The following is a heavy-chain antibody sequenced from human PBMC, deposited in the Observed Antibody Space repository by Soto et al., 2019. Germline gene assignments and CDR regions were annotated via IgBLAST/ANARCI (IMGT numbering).Heavy chain of an antibody. CDR1: GYTFTSYG. J-gene: IGHJ6*03. D-gene: IGHD1-1*01. CDR2: ISAYNGNT. V-gene: IGHV1-18*01. Sequence: GASVKVSCKASGYTFTSYGISWVRQAPGQGLEWMGWISAYNGNTNYAQKLQGRVTITTDTSTSTAYMELSSLRSEDTAVYYCAAPRGAFTGGNYYMDVWGKGTTVTVSS. CDR3: AAPRGAFTGGNYYMDV.